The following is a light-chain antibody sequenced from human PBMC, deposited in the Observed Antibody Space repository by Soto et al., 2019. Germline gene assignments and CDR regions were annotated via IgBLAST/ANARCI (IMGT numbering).Light chain of an antibody. CDR2: GAS. CDR3: QQYGSSLFT. J-gene: IGKJ3*01. Sequence: EIVLTQSPGTLSLSPGERATLSCRASQRVSSSYLAWYQQKPGQAPRLLIYGASSRATGIPDRFSGSGSGTDFTLTISSLEPEDFVVYYCQQYGSSLFTFGPGTTVDIK. V-gene: IGKV3-20*01. CDR1: QRVSSSY.